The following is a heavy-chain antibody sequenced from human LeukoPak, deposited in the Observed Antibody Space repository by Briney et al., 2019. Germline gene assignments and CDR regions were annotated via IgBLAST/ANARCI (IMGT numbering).Heavy chain of an antibody. D-gene: IGHD6-13*01. V-gene: IGHV3-23*01. CDR2: ISGRGGST. CDR3: AKGSYSTEGY. Sequence: GGSLRLSCAASGFTFSSYAMTWVRQAPGKGLEWVSAISGRGGSTYYADFVKGRFTISRDNSKNTLYLQMNSLRAEDTAVYYCAKGSYSTEGYWGQGNLVSVSS. CDR1: GFTFSSYA. J-gene: IGHJ4*02.